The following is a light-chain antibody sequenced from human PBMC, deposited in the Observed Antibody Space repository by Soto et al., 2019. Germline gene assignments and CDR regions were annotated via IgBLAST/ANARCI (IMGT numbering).Light chain of an antibody. CDR1: SSNSGTNP. CDR2: NNN. Sequence: QLVLTQPPSASGTPGQRVTISCSGSSSNSGTNPVNWYQQLPGTAPKLLLYNNNQRPSGVPDRFSGSKSGTSASLAISGLQSEDEADYYCAARDDSLNGVVFGGGTKLTVL. CDR3: AARDDSLNGVV. V-gene: IGLV1-44*01. J-gene: IGLJ2*01.